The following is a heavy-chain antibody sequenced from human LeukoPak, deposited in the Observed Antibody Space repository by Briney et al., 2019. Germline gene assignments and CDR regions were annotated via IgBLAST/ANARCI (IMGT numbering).Heavy chain of an antibody. Sequence: SETLSLTCTVSGDSISSSVHYWGWIRQPPGKGLEWIGTIYYSGGTYYKSSLKSRVTISVDASKNQFSLRLTSVTAADTAVYYCARHMGNFYSYMDVWGKGNTVIVSS. CDR2: IYYSGGT. V-gene: IGHV4-39*01. CDR1: GDSISSSVHY. D-gene: IGHD3-10*01. J-gene: IGHJ6*03. CDR3: ARHMGNFYSYMDV.